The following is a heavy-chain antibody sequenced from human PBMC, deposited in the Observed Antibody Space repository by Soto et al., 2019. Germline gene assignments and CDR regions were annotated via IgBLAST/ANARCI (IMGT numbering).Heavy chain of an antibody. CDR1: GYTFTSYA. Sequence: QVQLVQSGAEVKKPGASVKVSCKASGYTFTSYAMHWVRQAPGQRLEWMGWINAGNGNTKYSQKFQGRVTITRDTSESAAYMELSSLRSEDTAVYYWARVLLWFGELPYDYWGQGTLVTVSS. J-gene: IGHJ4*02. CDR2: INAGNGNT. V-gene: IGHV1-3*01. D-gene: IGHD3-10*01. CDR3: ARVLLWFGELPYDY.